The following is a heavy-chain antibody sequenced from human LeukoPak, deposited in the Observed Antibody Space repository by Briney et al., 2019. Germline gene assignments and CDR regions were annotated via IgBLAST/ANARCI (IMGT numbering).Heavy chain of an antibody. CDR2: ISSSSSYI. Sequence: PGGCLRLSCAASGFTLSTYSMNWVRQAPGKGLGWVSSISSSSSYIYYADSVKGRFTISRDNAKTSLYLQMNSLRAEDTAVYYCARSGWYSDGMDVWGKGTTVTVSS. V-gene: IGHV3-21*01. CDR3: ARSGWYSDGMDV. J-gene: IGHJ6*04. D-gene: IGHD6-19*01. CDR1: GFTLSTYS.